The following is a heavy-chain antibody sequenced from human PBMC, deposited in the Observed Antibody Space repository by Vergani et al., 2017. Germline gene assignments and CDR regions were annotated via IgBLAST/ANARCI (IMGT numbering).Heavy chain of an antibody. CDR2: INPSGGST. Sequence: QVKRVQSGAEVKKPGASVKVSCKASGYTFTSYYMHWVRQAPGQGLEWMGIINPSGGSTSYAQKFQGRVTMTRDTSTSTVYMELSSLRSDDTAVYYCARDSRYCSSTSCYVGRDWFDPWGQGTLVTVSS. D-gene: IGHD2-2*01. CDR1: GYTFTSYY. CDR3: ARDSRYCSSTSCYVGRDWFDP. V-gene: IGHV1-46*01. J-gene: IGHJ5*02.